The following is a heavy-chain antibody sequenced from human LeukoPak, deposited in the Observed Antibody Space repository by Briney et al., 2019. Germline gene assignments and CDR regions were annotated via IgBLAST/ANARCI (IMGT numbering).Heavy chain of an antibody. D-gene: IGHD5-24*01. J-gene: IGHJ4*02. Sequence: GGSLRLSCTASGFTFSSYSLNWVRQAPGKGLEWVAVISYDGSNKYYADSVKGRFTIPRDNSKNTLYLQMNSLRAEDTAVYYCARDPGVEMATIGYYFDYWGQGTLVTVSS. CDR2: ISYDGSNK. V-gene: IGHV3-30-3*01. CDR1: GFTFSSYS. CDR3: ARDPGVEMATIGYYFDY.